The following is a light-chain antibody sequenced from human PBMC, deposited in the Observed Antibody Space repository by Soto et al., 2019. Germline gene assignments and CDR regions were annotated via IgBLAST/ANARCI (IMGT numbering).Light chain of an antibody. V-gene: IGKV3-20*01. Sequence: IVLTQSPGTLSLSPGERATLSCRASRSVSSSYLAWYQQKPGQAPRLLIYGASSRATGIPDRFSGSGSGTDFTLTISRLEPEDFAVYYCQQYGSSPRITFGPGTKVDIK. CDR2: GAS. J-gene: IGKJ3*01. CDR3: QQYGSSPRIT. CDR1: RSVSSSY.